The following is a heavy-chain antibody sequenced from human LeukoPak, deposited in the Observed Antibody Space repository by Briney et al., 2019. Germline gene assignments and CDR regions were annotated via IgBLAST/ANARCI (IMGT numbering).Heavy chain of an antibody. J-gene: IGHJ4*02. V-gene: IGHV3-33*01. D-gene: IGHD5-18*01. CDR1: GFTFGSFG. CDR3: ARDGYSYGSIDY. CDR2: IWYDGSNK. Sequence: PGGSLRLPCAASGFTFGSFGTHWVRQAPRKGLEWVAVIWYDGSNKYYADSVKGRFTTSRDNAENTLYLQMNSLGVEDTAVYYCARDGYSYGSIDYWGQGTLVTVSS.